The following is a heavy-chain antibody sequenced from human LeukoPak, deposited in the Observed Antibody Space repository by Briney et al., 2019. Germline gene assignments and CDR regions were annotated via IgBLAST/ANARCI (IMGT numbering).Heavy chain of an antibody. D-gene: IGHD6-13*01. CDR2: ISSSSSYT. J-gene: IGHJ4*02. Sequence: PGGSLSLSCAASGFTFSDYYMSWIRQAPGKGLEWVSYISSSSSYTNYADSVKGRFTISRDNAKNSLYLQMNSLRAEDTAVYYCAREQQPDRELDYWGQGTLVTVSS. CDR3: AREQQPDRELDY. CDR1: GFTFSDYY. V-gene: IGHV3-11*06.